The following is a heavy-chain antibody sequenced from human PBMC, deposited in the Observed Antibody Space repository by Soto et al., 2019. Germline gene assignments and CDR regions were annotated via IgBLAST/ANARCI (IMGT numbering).Heavy chain of an antibody. CDR3: ARYEYGNSLYGVDV. J-gene: IGHJ6*02. CDR2: VDHRGGT. D-gene: IGHD1-7*01. CDR1: GESFSGYY. V-gene: IGHV4-34*01. Sequence: SETLSLTCVVSGESFSGYYWSWIRQTPGMGLEWIGEVDHRGGTTYNPSLKDRASISIDSSKNLFSLELTSVTAADTALYFCARYEYGNSLYGVDVWGQGTRVTVSS.